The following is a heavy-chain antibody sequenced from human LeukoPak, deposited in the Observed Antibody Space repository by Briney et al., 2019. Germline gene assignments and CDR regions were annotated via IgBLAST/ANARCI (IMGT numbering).Heavy chain of an antibody. Sequence: SETLSLTCTVSGDSMKSYYWTWIRQPPGKGLEWIGYIYYTGSTNYNPSIKSRVTISVDTSKNQFSLKLSSVTAADTAVYYCAKEREYCSSGSCHYDLDVWGQGTTVTVSS. D-gene: IGHD2-15*01. CDR3: AKEREYCSSGSCHYDLDV. CDR1: GDSMKSYY. J-gene: IGHJ6*02. V-gene: IGHV4-59*01. CDR2: IYYTGST.